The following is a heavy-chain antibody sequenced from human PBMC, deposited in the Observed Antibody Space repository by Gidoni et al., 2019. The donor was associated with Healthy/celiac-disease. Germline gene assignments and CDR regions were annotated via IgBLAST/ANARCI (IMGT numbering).Heavy chain of an antibody. Sequence: QVQLVASGGGVVQPGRSLRLSCAASGFTFSSYAMHWVRQAPGKGLEWVAVISYDGSNKYYADSVKGRFTISRDNSKNTLYLQMNSLRAEDTAVYYCARDAEYYYDSSGYVWWGQGTLVTVSS. J-gene: IGHJ4*02. V-gene: IGHV3-30-3*01. CDR2: ISYDGSNK. D-gene: IGHD3-22*01. CDR3: ARDAEYYYDSSGYVW. CDR1: GFTFSSYA.